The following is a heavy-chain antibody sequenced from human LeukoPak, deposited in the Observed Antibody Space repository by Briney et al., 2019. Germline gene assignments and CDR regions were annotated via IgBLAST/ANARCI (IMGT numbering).Heavy chain of an antibody. V-gene: IGHV3-7*01. CDR1: GFRFRDYW. Sequence: SGGSLRLSCAASGFRFRDYWMDWLRQAPGMELEWVASIKPDGSQRDYVDSVKGRFTISRDNAQNSLYLQMNSLRVEDTAVYYCARDDASSSFTYWGQGALVTVSS. D-gene: IGHD3-16*01. CDR3: ARDDASSSFTY. J-gene: IGHJ4*02. CDR2: IKPDGSQR.